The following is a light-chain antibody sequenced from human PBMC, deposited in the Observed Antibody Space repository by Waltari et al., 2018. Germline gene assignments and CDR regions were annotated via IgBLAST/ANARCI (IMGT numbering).Light chain of an antibody. V-gene: IGKV3-11*01. Sequence: EVVLTQSPATLSLSPGERATLSCSASQSVSTFLAWYQHKPGQTPRLLIYHASNRATGIPARFSGSGSGTDFTLTISGLEPEDFAVYYCQQRSSWPSLAFGGGTKVEIK. J-gene: IGKJ4*01. CDR1: QSVSTF. CDR2: HAS. CDR3: QQRSSWPSLA.